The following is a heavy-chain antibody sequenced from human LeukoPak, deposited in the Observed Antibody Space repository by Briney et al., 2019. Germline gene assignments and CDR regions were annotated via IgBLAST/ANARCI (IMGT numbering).Heavy chain of an antibody. CDR1: GGSISSGGYY. CDR3: ASGIAAAGSGRFDY. CDR2: IYYSGST. Sequence: SQTLSLTCTVSGGSISSGGYYWSWIRQHPGKGLERIGNIYYSGSTYYNPSLKSRGTISVDTSKNQFSLKLSSVTAADTAVYYCASGIAAAGSGRFDYWGQGTLVTVSS. J-gene: IGHJ4*02. V-gene: IGHV4-31*03. D-gene: IGHD6-13*01.